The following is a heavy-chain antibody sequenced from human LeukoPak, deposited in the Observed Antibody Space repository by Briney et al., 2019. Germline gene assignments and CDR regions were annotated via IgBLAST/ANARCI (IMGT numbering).Heavy chain of an antibody. V-gene: IGHV4-39*01. CDR2: IYYSGST. CDR1: GGSISTTGYY. CDR3: ASDKGYSNNYFDY. D-gene: IGHD6-13*01. J-gene: IGHJ4*01. Sequence: PSETLSLTCAVSGGSISTTGYYWAWIRQPPGKGLEWIASIYYSGSTYYNSSLKSRVTISVDTSRNQFSLKLSSVTAADTVLYYCASDKGYSNNYFDYWSQGTLVTVSS.